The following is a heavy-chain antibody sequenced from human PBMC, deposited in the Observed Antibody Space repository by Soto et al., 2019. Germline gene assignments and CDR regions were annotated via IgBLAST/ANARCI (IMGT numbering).Heavy chain of an antibody. CDR2: IYYSGST. Sequence: TSETLSLTCTVSGGSISSYYWSWIRQPPGKGLEWIGYIYYSGSTNYNPSLKSRVTISVDTSKNQFSLKLSSVTAADTAVYYCALSGYCSSTSCYSFIDAFDIWGKGTMVTVSS. D-gene: IGHD2-2*02. J-gene: IGHJ3*02. CDR3: ALSGYCSSTSCYSFIDAFDI. CDR1: GGSISSYY. V-gene: IGHV4-59*08.